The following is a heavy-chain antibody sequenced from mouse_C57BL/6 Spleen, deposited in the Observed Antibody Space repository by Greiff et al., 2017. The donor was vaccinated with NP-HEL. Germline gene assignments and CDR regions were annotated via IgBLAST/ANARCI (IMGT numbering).Heavy chain of an antibody. D-gene: IGHD3-3*01. CDR2: ISSGSSPI. V-gene: IGHV5-17*01. CDR1: GFTFSDYG. Sequence: EVQRVESGGGLVKPGGSLKLSCAASGFTFSDYGMHWVRQSPEKGLELVAYISSGSSPIYYADTVKGRFTISRDNAKNTLFLQMTSLRSEDTAMYYCARRAPYYFDYWGQGTTLTVSS. J-gene: IGHJ2*01. CDR3: ARRAPYYFDY.